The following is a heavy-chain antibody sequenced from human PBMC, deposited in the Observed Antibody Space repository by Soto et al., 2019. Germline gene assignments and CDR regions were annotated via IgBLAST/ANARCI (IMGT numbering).Heavy chain of an antibody. CDR1: GDSVNTHDW. CDR2: ISHNDLK. D-gene: IGHD5-18*01. J-gene: IGHJ4*02. CDR3: ARRTSSGAMDE. Sequence: SETLSLTCAVSGDSVNTHDWWAWVRQPPGKRPEWIGEISHNDLKNYHPSLKTRLSFSISRDRSSLLFSLSLSSVTATGTAVYFCARRTSSGAMDEGGQGKMVTVAS. V-gene: IGHV4-4*02.